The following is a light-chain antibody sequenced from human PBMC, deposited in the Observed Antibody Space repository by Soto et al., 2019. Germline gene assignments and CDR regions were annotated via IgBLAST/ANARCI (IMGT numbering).Light chain of an antibody. Sequence: QSALTQPASVSGSPGQSITISCTGTSSDVGGSNYVSWYQQHPGKAPKLMIYDVSNRPSGVSNRFSGSKSGNTASLTIFGLQAEDETNYYCSSYTSSSTVFGTGTKLTVL. J-gene: IGLJ1*01. CDR1: SSDVGGSNY. CDR3: SSYTSSSTV. V-gene: IGLV2-14*01. CDR2: DVS.